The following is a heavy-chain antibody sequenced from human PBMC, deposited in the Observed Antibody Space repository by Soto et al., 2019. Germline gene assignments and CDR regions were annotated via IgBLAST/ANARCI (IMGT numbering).Heavy chain of an antibody. CDR3: VRDTDHDSSGYIFHY. V-gene: IGHV4-59*01. CDR1: GASISGYY. J-gene: IGHJ4*02. Sequence: SETLSLTCTVSGASISGYYWSWIRQPPGKGLEWIGCIHYSGITYYNPSLKSRLTIAVDTSKNQFSLKLSSLTAAGTAEYYCVRDTDHDSSGYIFHYWGPGNLVTVSS. CDR2: IHYSGIT. D-gene: IGHD3-22*01.